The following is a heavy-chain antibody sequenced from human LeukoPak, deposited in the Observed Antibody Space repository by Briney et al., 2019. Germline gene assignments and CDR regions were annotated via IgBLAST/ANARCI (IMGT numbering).Heavy chain of an antibody. J-gene: IGHJ4*02. CDR2: ISSGSSAI. CDR3: ARGHTAVTRHFDF. CDR1: GFTFTTYS. V-gene: IGHV3-21*01. Sequence: PGGSLRLSCEASGFTFTTYSMTWVRQAPGNGQEWLSIISSGSSAIFSADALKGRFTISRDDAKNLLYLDMNSLRAEDTAVYYCARGHTAVTRHFDFWGQGTLVTVSS. D-gene: IGHD4-17*01.